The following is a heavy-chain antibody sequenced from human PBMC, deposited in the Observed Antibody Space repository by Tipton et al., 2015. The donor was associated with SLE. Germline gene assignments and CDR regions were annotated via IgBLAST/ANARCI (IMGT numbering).Heavy chain of an antibody. CDR3: ARCTSLQTYLYFDL. J-gene: IGHJ2*01. Sequence: QVQLVQSGAEVKKPGASVRVSCKASGKTFTGYYINWVRQAPGQGLEWMGWINSNNGGTNYAQKFQGRISMTRDTSISTAYMELSRLRSDDTAVYYCARCTSLQTYLYFDLWGRGTLVTVSS. CDR2: INSNNGGT. D-gene: IGHD2-8*01. V-gene: IGHV1-2*02. CDR1: GKTFTGYY.